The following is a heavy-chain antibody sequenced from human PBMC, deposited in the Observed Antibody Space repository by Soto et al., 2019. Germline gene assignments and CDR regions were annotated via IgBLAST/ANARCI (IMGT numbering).Heavy chain of an antibody. D-gene: IGHD6-13*01. CDR3: AGFIAAESLKYWFDH. V-gene: IGHV1-69*01. CDR1: GGTFSSYA. J-gene: IGHJ5*02. CDR2: IIPIFGTA. Sequence: QVQLVQSGAEVKKPGSSVKVSCKASGGTFSSYAISWVRQAPGQGLEWMGGIIPIFGTANYAQKFQGRVTITAVESTSTAYMELSSLRSEDTAVYYCAGFIAAESLKYWFDHWGQGTLVTVSS.